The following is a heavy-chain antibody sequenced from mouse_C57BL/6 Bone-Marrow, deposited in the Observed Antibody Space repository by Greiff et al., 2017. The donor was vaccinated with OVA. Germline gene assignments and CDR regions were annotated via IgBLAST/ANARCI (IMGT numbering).Heavy chain of an antibody. V-gene: IGHV2-5*01. D-gene: IGHD2-3*01. CDR1: GFSLTSYG. CDR3: AKNDGYCSFAY. CDR2: IWRGGST. J-gene: IGHJ3*01. Sequence: VQLQQSGPGLVQPSQSLSITCTVSGFSLTSYGVHWVRQSPGKGLEWLGVIWRGGSTDYNAAVMSRLSITKDNSKSQVFFKMNSLQADDTAIYYCAKNDGYCSFAYWGQGTLVTVSA.